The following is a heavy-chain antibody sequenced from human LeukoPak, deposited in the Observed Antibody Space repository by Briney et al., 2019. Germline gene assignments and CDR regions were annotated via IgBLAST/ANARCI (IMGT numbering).Heavy chain of an antibody. V-gene: IGHV6-1*01. CDR3: ARAEGISTPFDY. CDR2: TYYRSKWYN. Sequence: SQTLSLTCAISGDSVSSNSAAWNWIRQSPSRGLEWLGRTYYRSKWYNDYAVSVKSRITINPDTSKNQFSLQLSSVTAADTAVYYCARAEGISTPFDYWGQGTLVTVSS. CDR1: GDSVSSNSAA. J-gene: IGHJ4*02.